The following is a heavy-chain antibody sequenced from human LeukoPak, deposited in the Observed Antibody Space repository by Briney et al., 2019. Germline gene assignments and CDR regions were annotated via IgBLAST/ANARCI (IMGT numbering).Heavy chain of an antibody. Sequence: PGGSLRLSCAASGFTVSSNYMSWVRQAPGKGLEWVSVIYGASSTYYADSVNGRFTISRDDSKNTLYLQMNSLRAEDTAVYYCARGSLLRYFDWPDWGQGTLVTVSS. V-gene: IGHV3-53*01. CDR2: IYGASST. J-gene: IGHJ4*02. D-gene: IGHD3-9*01. CDR3: ARGSLLRYFDWPD. CDR1: GFTVSSNY.